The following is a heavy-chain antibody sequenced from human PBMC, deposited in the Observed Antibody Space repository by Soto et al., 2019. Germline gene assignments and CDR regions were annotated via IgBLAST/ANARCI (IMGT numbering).Heavy chain of an antibody. V-gene: IGHV3-53*02. CDR1: GFTVSSNY. Sequence: EVQVVETGGGLIQPGGSLRLSCTASGFTVSSNYMTWVRQAPGKGLEWVSVIHSGDTTYYADSVKGRFTISRDNSKNTLYLQMNSLRAEDTAVYYCANRLVVAGTWFQYWGQGTLVTVSS. CDR2: IHSGDTT. D-gene: IGHD6-19*01. CDR3: ANRLVVAGTWFQY. J-gene: IGHJ4*02.